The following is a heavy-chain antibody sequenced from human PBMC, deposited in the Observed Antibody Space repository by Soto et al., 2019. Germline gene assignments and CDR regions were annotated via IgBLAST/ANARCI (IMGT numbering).Heavy chain of an antibody. CDR3: ARGANTNRGYFDF. CDR2: ISGSSTYI. D-gene: IGHD3-16*01. CDR1: GFTFNTYV. Sequence: PGGSLRLSCAASGFTFNTYVLGWVRQAPGKGLEWVSSISGSSTYIYYTDSLKGRFTISRDNAKNSLYLQMNSLRADDTAIYYCARGANTNRGYFDFWGQGALVTVSS. J-gene: IGHJ4*02. V-gene: IGHV3-21*01.